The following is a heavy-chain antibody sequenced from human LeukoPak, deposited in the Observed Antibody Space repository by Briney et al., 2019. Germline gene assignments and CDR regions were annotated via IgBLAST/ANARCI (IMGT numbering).Heavy chain of an antibody. D-gene: IGHD3-10*01. CDR1: GGTFSSYA. Sequence: ASVKVSCKASGGTFSSYAISWVRQAPGQGLEWMGRINPSSGITTYAQKFQGRVTMTRDTSTSTVYMELSSLRSEDTAVYYCAREMGDHYGSGSYPDYWGQGTLVTVSS. CDR3: AREMGDHYGSGSYPDY. J-gene: IGHJ4*02. V-gene: IGHV1-46*01. CDR2: INPSSGIT.